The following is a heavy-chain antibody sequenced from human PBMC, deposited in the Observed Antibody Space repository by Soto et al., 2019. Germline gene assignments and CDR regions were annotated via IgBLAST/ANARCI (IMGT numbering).Heavy chain of an antibody. J-gene: IGHJ5*02. CDR2: IYYSGST. Sequence: SETLSLTCTVSGGSISSYYWSWIRQPPGKGLEWIGYIYYSGSTNYNPSLKSRVTISVDTSKNQFSLKLSSVTAADTAVYYCSAVIGYSYGRWIDPWGQGTLVTVSS. CDR1: GGSISSYY. D-gene: IGHD5-18*01. V-gene: IGHV4-59*08. CDR3: SAVIGYSYGRWIDP.